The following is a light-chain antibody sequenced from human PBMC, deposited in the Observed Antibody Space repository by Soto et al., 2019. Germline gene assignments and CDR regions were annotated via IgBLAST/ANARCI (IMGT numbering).Light chain of an antibody. CDR1: QSVSSY. CDR2: GAS. Sequence: EIVLTKSLATLSLSSGELATLSCRASQSVSSYLSWYQQNSCRAPRLPSYGASNRATGIPARFSASGSGTDFTPTIRSLEPEDFSHYYGQQRSNWPFTFGPATKVDI. CDR3: QQRSNWPFT. J-gene: IGKJ3*01. V-gene: IGKV3-11*01.